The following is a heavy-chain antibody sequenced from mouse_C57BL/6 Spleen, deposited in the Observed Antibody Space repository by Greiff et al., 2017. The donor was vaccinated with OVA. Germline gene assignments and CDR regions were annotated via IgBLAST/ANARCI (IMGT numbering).Heavy chain of an antibody. J-gene: IGHJ2*01. CDR3: AREDPTVVVPFDY. Sequence: VKLQQPGAELVKPGASVKLSCKASGYTFTSYWMHWVKQRPGQGLEWIGMIHPNSGSTNYNEKFKSKATLTVDKSSSTAYMQLSSLTSEDSAVYYCAREDPTVVVPFDYWGQGTTLTVSS. CDR2: IHPNSGST. D-gene: IGHD1-1*01. V-gene: IGHV1-64*01. CDR1: GYTFTSYW.